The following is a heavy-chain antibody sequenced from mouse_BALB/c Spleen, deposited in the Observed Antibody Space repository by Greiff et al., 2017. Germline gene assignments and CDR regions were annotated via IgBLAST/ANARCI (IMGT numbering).Heavy chain of an antibody. J-gene: IGHJ3*01. D-gene: IGHD2-10*02. V-gene: IGHV5-17*02. Sequence: DVQLVESGGGLVQPGGSRKLSCAASGFTFSSFGMHWVRQAPEKGLEWVAYISSGSSTIYYADTVKGRFTISRDNPKNTLFLQMTSLRSEDTAMYYCARGEYGNYGFAYWGQGTLVTVSA. CDR1: GFTFSSFG. CDR3: ARGEYGNYGFAY. CDR2: ISSGSSTI.